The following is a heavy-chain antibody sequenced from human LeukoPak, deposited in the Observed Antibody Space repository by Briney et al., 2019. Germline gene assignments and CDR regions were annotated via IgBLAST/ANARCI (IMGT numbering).Heavy chain of an antibody. CDR1: GFTFSSYE. J-gene: IGHJ4*02. D-gene: IGHD3-10*01. V-gene: IGHV3-48*03. Sequence: GGSLRLSCAASGFTFSSYEMNWVRQAPGKGLEWVSYISSSGSTIYYADSVKGRFTISRDNAKNSLYLQMNSLRAEDTAVYYCARRSGGDDLDYWGQGTLVTVSS. CDR3: ARRSGGDDLDY. CDR2: ISSSGSTI.